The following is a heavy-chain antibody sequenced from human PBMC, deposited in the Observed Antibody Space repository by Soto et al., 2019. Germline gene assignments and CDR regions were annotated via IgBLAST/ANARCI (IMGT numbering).Heavy chain of an antibody. D-gene: IGHD4-4*01. CDR3: AKIGSKYLYYFDS. V-gene: IGHV3-9*01. J-gene: IGHJ4*02. CDR2: ISWNGGRI. CDR1: GFTFEDFA. Sequence: SLRLACAASGFTFEDFAMNCVRRAPVKGPEWVSRISWNGGRIDYSDSAKGRFTISRDNAKNALYLQMNSLRPEDTTLYYCAKIGSKYLYYFDSWGQGPLITVSS.